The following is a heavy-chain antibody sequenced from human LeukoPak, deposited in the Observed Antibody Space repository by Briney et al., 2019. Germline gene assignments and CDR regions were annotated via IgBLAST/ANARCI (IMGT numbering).Heavy chain of an antibody. CDR3: ARFHRYSSGWGFDP. Sequence: KSSETLSLTCAVSGDSISTSNSYWGWIRRPPGKGLEWVGSIYYSGNTYYNPSLKSRVTISVDTSKNQFSLKLSSVTAADTAVYYCARFHRYSSGWGFDPWGQGTLVTVSS. CDR1: GDSISTSNSY. CDR2: IYYSGNT. V-gene: IGHV4-39*01. J-gene: IGHJ5*02. D-gene: IGHD6-19*01.